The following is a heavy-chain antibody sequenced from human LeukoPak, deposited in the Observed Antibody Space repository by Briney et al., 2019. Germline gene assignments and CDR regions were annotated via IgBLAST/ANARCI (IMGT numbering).Heavy chain of an antibody. Sequence: PSGTLSLTCTVSGGSISSYYWSWIRQPPGKGLEWFGYIYYSGSTNYNPSLKSRVTISVDTSKNQFSLKLSSVTAADTAVYYCASTRRGAAALDYWGQGTLVTVSS. CDR1: GGSISSYY. J-gene: IGHJ4*02. V-gene: IGHV4-59*01. CDR3: ASTRRGAAALDY. D-gene: IGHD6-13*01. CDR2: IYYSGST.